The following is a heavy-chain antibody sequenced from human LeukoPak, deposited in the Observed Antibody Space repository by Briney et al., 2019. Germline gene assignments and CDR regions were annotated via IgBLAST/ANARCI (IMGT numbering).Heavy chain of an antibody. Sequence: GGSLRLSCAASGFTFSSYAMHWVRQAPGKGLEWVAVISYDGSNKYYADSVKGRFTISRDNSKNTLYLQMNSLRAEDTAVYYCAAYYDSSGVDYWGQGTLVTVSS. CDR2: ISYDGSNK. J-gene: IGHJ4*02. CDR3: AAYYDSSGVDY. V-gene: IGHV3-30*04. D-gene: IGHD3-22*01. CDR1: GFTFSSYA.